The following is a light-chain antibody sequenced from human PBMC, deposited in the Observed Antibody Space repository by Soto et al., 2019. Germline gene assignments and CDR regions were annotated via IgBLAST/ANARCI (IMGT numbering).Light chain of an antibody. J-gene: IGKJ4*01. Sequence: DIQMTQTPSSLSASVGDRVLITCRTSQSISNYLNWYQHKPGKAPKVLISAASNLQSGVPSRFSGSGSGTVFTLTISSLQPEDFATYFCQQSYTLSPLTLGGGTKVDSK. CDR2: AAS. CDR3: QQSYTLSPLT. CDR1: QSISNY. V-gene: IGKV1-39*01.